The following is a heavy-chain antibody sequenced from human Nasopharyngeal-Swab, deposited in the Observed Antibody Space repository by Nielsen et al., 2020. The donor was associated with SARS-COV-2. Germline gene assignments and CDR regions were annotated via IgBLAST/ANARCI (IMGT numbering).Heavy chain of an antibody. D-gene: IGHD4-17*01. CDR2: IYPGDSDT. V-gene: IGHV5-51*01. CDR3: ARSSYGDYFDY. J-gene: IGHJ4*02. CDR1: GYSFTSYW. Sequence: GESLEISCKGSGYSFTSYWIVWGRQMPGKGLEWMGIIYPGDSDTRYSPSFQGQVTISADKSISTAYLQWSSLKASDTAMYYCARSSYGDYFDYWGQGTLVTVSS.